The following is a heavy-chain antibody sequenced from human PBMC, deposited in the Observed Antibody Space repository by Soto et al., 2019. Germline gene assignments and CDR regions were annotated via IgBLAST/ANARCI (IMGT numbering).Heavy chain of an antibody. CDR3: ARGRDSGSYYR. D-gene: IGHD1-26*01. Sequence: SETLSLTCTVSGGSISSSSYYWGWIRQPPGKGLEWIGSIYYSGSTYYNPSLKSRVTISVDTSKNQFSLKLSSVTAADTAVYYCARGRDSGSYYRWGQGTLVTVSS. J-gene: IGHJ5*02. V-gene: IGHV4-39*01. CDR2: IYYSGST. CDR1: GGSISSSSYY.